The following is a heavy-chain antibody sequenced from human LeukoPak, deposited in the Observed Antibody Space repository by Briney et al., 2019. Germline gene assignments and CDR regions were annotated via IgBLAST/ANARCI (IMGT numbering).Heavy chain of an antibody. CDR2: IYTSGST. J-gene: IGHJ6*02. CDR1: GGSISSYY. V-gene: IGHV4-4*07. Sequence: SETLSLTCTVSGGSISSYYWSWIRQPAGKGLEWIGRIYTSGSTNYNPSLKSRVTMSVDTSKNQFSLKLSSVTAADTAVYYCXXXXXXXXXXXXXXXLYYYYGMDVWGQGTTVTVSS. CDR3: XXXXXXXXXXXXXXXLYYYYGMDV.